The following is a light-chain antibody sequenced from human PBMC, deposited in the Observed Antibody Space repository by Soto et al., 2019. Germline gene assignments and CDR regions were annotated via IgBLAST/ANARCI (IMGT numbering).Light chain of an antibody. CDR3: QQYATSRWT. CDR1: QSIARAY. V-gene: IGKV3-20*01. J-gene: IGKJ1*01. Sequence: EIVLTQSPGTLSLSPGESATLSCRASQSIARAYLAWYQQKPGQAPRLLIYGTSTRATGIPDRFSGSGSGTDFTLAISRLEPEDFAVYYCQQYATSRWTFGQGTKVEIK. CDR2: GTS.